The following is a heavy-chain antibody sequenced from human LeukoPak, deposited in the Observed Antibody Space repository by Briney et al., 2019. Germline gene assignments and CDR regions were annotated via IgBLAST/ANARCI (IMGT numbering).Heavy chain of an antibody. J-gene: IGHJ5*02. CDR2: MYYSGST. V-gene: IGHV4-59*01. D-gene: IGHD4-17*01. Sequence: SETLSLTCTVSGGSIRSYYWSWIRQPPGKGLEWIGYMYYSGSTSYNPSLKSRVTISVDTSKNHFSMTLSPVTAADTAVYYCARDPPDYGDYVDCFDPWGKGTLVTVSS. CDR1: GGSIRSYY. CDR3: ARDPPDYGDYVDCFDP.